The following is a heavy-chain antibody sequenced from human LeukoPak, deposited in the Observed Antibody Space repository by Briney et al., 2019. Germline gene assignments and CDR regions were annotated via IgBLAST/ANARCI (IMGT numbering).Heavy chain of an antibody. CDR3: ARGGYYDSSGYYYAYYFDY. Sequence: SVKVSCKASGGTFSSYAISWVRQAPGQGLEWMGGIIPIFGTANYAQKFQDRVTITADESTSTAYMELSSLRSEDTAVYYCARGGYYDSSGYYYAYYFDYWGQGTLVTVSS. V-gene: IGHV1-69*13. J-gene: IGHJ4*02. CDR1: GGTFSSYA. CDR2: IIPIFGTA. D-gene: IGHD3-22*01.